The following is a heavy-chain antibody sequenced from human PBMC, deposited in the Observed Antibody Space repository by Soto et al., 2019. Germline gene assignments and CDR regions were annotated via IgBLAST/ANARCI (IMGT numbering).Heavy chain of an antibody. D-gene: IGHD3-22*01. CDR3: ARAKYYDSSGRYYFDY. V-gene: IGHV3-30-3*01. Sequence: QVQLVESGGGVVQPGRSLRLSCAASGFSFSSYARHWVRQAPGKGLEWLAVTSYDGTNKYYADSVKGRFTISRDNSKNTLYLQMNSLRAEDTAVYYCARAKYYDSSGRYYFDYWGQGTLVTVSS. J-gene: IGHJ4*02. CDR2: TSYDGTNK. CDR1: GFSFSSYA.